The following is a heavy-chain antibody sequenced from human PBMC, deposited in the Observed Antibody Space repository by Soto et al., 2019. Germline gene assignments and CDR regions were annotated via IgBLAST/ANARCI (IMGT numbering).Heavy chain of an antibody. CDR3: TRVVDGSAGEFDY. Sequence: PXGSLRLSCAASGFPLSNYWMHWVRQAPGEGLVWVSRIGSSGGGTTYADSVKGRFTISRDNAKNTLYLQMNSLRAVDTAVYFCTRVVDGSAGEFDYWGQGTLVTVSS. D-gene: IGHD3-10*01. J-gene: IGHJ4*02. V-gene: IGHV3-74*01. CDR2: IGSSGGGT. CDR1: GFPLSNYW.